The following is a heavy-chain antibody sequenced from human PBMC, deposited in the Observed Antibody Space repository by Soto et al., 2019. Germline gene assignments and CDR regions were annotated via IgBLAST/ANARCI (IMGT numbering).Heavy chain of an antibody. CDR1: GYTFTSYY. V-gene: IGHV1-46*03. CDR3: ARDGQWLVWGNWFDP. D-gene: IGHD6-19*01. Sequence: GASVKVSCKASGYTFTSYYMHWVRQAPGQGLEWMGIINPSGGSTSYAQKFQGRVTMTRDTSTSTVYMELSSLRSEDTAVYYCARDGQWLVWGNWFDPWGQGTLVTVSS. CDR2: INPSGGST. J-gene: IGHJ5*02.